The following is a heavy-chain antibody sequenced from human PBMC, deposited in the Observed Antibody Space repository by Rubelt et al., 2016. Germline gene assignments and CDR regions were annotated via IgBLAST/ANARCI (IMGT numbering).Heavy chain of an antibody. CDR1: GYTFTSYG. V-gene: IGHV1-18*01. Sequence: QVQLVQSGAEVKKPGASVKVSCKASGYTFTSYGISWVRQAPGQGLEWMGWISAYNGNTNSAQKLQGLGTMTTDTSTSTAYMELRSLRSDDTAVYYCARVISGVEYSSSWHFDYWGQGTLVTVSS. D-gene: IGHD6-13*01. CDR3: ARVISGVEYSSSWHFDY. J-gene: IGHJ4*02. CDR2: ISAYNGNT.